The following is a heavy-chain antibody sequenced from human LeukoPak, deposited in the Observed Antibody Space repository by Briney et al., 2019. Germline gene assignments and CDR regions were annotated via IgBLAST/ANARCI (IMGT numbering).Heavy chain of an antibody. CDR1: GFTFSSYS. D-gene: IGHD3-3*01. CDR2: ISSSSSYI. V-gene: IGHV3-21*01. Sequence: GGSLRLSCAASGFTFSSYSMNWVRQAPGKGLEWVSSISSSSSYIYYADSVKGRFTISRDNAKNSLYLQMNSLRAEDTAVYYCASIRYYDFWSGQAINYYMDVWGKGTTVTVPS. J-gene: IGHJ6*03. CDR3: ASIRYYDFWSGQAINYYMDV.